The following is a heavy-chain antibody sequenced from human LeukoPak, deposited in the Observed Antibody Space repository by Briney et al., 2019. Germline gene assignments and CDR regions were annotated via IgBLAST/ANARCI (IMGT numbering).Heavy chain of an antibody. CDR3: AKDLWSSSWYFDY. D-gene: IGHD6-13*01. J-gene: IGHJ4*02. CDR1: GFNFANHA. V-gene: IGHV3-23*01. CDR2: ISGGGDIT. Sequence: TGGSLRLSCAASGFNFANHAMSWVRQTAGKGLEWVSAISGGGDITYYADSVKGRFTISRDNSKDTLFLQMHSLRPGDTAVYYCAKDLWSSSWYFDYWGQGTLVTVSS.